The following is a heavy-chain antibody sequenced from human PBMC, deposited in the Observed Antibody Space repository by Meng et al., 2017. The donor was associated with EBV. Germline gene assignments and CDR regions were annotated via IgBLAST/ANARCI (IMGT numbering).Heavy chain of an antibody. CDR2: IYGDDDK. Sequence: QIKLKESGPTLEKPAPTFTVSCNFAGFSLITIVIGVGRIRQRPGKDLEWLALIYGDDDKRYSPSLSSRLTITQDTSNTQEVVTLTNVDPVDTATYYCAHILGGYDAFDIWGQGTMVTVSS. CDR1: GFSLITIVIG. CDR3: AHILGGYDAFDI. D-gene: IGHD6-25*01. J-gene: IGHJ3*02. V-gene: IGHV2-5*02.